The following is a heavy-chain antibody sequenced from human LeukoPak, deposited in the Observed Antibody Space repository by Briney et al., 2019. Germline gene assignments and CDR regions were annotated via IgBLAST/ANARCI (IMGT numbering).Heavy chain of an antibody. CDR1: GFTFSSYA. CDR3: AKERPSSGYFDYFDY. D-gene: IGHD3-22*01. CDR2: ISYDGSNK. V-gene: IGHV3-30*04. Sequence: PGGSLRLSCAASGFTFSSYAMHWVRQAPGKGLEWVAVISYDGSNKYYADSVKGRFTISRDNSKNTLYLQMNSLRAEDTAVYYCAKERPSSGYFDYFDYWGQGTLVTVSS. J-gene: IGHJ4*02.